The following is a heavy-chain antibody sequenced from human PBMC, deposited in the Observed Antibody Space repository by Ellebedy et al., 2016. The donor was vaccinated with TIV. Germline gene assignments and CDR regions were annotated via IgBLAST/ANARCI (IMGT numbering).Heavy chain of an antibody. CDR1: GFTFNNYA. D-gene: IGHD2-15*01. CDR3: TKDLFRKGGSWNDC. CDR2: ISGDSDGT. V-gene: IGHV3-43*02. J-gene: IGHJ4*02. Sequence: GESLKISCVASGFTFNNYAMHWVRQAPGKGLEWVAFISGDSDGTYYADSVKGRSTISRDNGKNSLYLQMNGLRTEDTALYYCTKDLFRKGGSWNDCWGQGTLVTVSS.